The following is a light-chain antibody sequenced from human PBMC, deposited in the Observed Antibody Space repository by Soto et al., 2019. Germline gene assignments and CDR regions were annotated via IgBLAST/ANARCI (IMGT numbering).Light chain of an antibody. V-gene: IGKV1-33*01. Sequence: DMQMTQSPSSLSASVGDRVTITCQASQDISNYLNWYQQKPGKAPKLLIYDASNLETGVPSRFSGSGSGTDFIFTISSLQPEDIATYYCQQYDNLPLTFGGGTKVDIK. CDR1: QDISNY. CDR2: DAS. CDR3: QQYDNLPLT. J-gene: IGKJ4*01.